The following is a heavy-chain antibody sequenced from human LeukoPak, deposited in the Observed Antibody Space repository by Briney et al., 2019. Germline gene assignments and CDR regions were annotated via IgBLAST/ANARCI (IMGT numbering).Heavy chain of an antibody. D-gene: IGHD3-16*02. Sequence: ASVKVSCKASGYTFTGYYMHWVRQAPGQGLEWMGWINPNSGGTNYAQKFQGRVTMTRDTSISTAYMELNRLRSDDAAVYYCARSLSGIRTYYDYVWGSYRYDAFDIWGQGAMVTVSS. CDR1: GYTFTGYY. V-gene: IGHV1-2*02. J-gene: IGHJ3*02. CDR2: INPNSGGT. CDR3: ARSLSGIRTYYDYVWGSYRYDAFDI.